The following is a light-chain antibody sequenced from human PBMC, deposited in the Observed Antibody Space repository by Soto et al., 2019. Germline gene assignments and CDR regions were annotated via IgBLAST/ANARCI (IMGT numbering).Light chain of an antibody. Sequence: DIQITQSPSTVSASVGDRVTITCRASQSISSWLAWYQQKPGKAPKLLIYKASSLESGVPSRFSGSGSGTEFTLTISSLQPDDFAVYYCQQYYYWPPWTFGQGTKVDIK. J-gene: IGKJ1*01. V-gene: IGKV1-5*03. CDR3: QQYYYWPPWT. CDR1: QSISSW. CDR2: KAS.